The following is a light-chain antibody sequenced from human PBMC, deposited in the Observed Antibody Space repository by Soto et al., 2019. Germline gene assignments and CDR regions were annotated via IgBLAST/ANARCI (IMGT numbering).Light chain of an antibody. Sequence: EIVLTQSSATLSLSPGERATLSCRASQSVTSNALAWYQQKPGQAPRLLIYDVSNRATGIPARFSGSGSGTDFSLTISSLEPEDFAVYYCQQRSHWPRTFGQGTKVEIK. CDR1: QSVTSN. CDR3: QQRSHWPRT. V-gene: IGKV3-11*01. CDR2: DVS. J-gene: IGKJ1*01.